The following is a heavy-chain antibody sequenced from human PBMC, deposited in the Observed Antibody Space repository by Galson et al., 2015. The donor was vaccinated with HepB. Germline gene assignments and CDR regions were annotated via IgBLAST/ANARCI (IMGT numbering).Heavy chain of an antibody. CDR3: AHSSSITMVRGVQGAFDI. CDR2: IYWDDDK. V-gene: IGHV2-5*02. CDR1: GFSLSTSGVG. D-gene: IGHD3-10*01. J-gene: IGHJ3*02. Sequence: PALVKPTQTLTLTCTFSGFSLSTSGVGVGWIRQPPGKALEWLALIYWDDDKRYSPSLKSRLTITKDTSKNQVVLTMTNMDPVDTATYYCAHSSSITMVRGVQGAFDIWGQGTMVTVSS.